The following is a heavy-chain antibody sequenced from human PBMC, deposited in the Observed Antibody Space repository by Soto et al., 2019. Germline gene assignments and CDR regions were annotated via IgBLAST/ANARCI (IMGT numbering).Heavy chain of an antibody. V-gene: IGHV4-34*01. CDR2: INHSGST. CDR3: ARALAAAEGRRGTFDI. Sequence: PSETLSLTCAVYGGSFSCYYWSWIRQAPGKGLEWIGEINHSGSTNYNPSLKSRVTISVDTSKNQFSLKLSSVTAADTAVYYCARALAAAEGRRGTFDIWGQGTMVTVSS. D-gene: IGHD6-13*01. J-gene: IGHJ3*02. CDR1: GGSFSCYY.